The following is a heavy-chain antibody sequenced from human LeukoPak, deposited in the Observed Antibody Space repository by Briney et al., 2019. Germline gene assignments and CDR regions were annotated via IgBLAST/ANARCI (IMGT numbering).Heavy chain of an antibody. D-gene: IGHD3-22*01. V-gene: IGHV3-53*01. J-gene: IGHJ3*02. Sequence: GGSLRLSCAASGFTFSNSWMSWVRQAPGKGLEWVSVIYSGGSTYYADSVKGRFTISRDNSKNTLYLQMNSLRAEDTAVYYCAKDYYDSRGYAFDIWGQGTMVTVSS. CDR1: GFTFSNSW. CDR3: AKDYYDSRGYAFDI. CDR2: IYSGGST.